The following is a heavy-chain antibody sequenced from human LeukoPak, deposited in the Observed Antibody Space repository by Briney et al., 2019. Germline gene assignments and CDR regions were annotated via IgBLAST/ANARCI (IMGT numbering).Heavy chain of an antibody. V-gene: IGHV3-11*06. D-gene: IGHD2-21*01. CDR3: ARGGRIRFDP. Sequence: GGSLRLSCAASGFSFSDYYMSWIRQAPGKGLEWVSYISGSSSDTSYADSVEGRFTISRDNAKNSLYLQMNSLRAEDTAVYYCARGGRIRFDPWGQGTLGTVSS. J-gene: IGHJ5*02. CDR1: GFSFSDYY. CDR2: ISGSSSDT.